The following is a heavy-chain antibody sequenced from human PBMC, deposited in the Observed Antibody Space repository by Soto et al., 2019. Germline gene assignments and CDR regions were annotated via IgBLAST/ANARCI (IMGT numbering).Heavy chain of an antibody. J-gene: IGHJ4*02. D-gene: IGHD6-19*01. CDR2: IHYSGST. CDR1: GGSVSSRNYY. CDR3: ARAPGIAVAADY. V-gene: IGHV4-31*03. Sequence: QVQLQESGPGLVKPSQTLSLTCTVSGGSVSSRNYYWNWIRQHPGRVLKWIGYIHYSGSTYYKPSLKSRLTISVDTSKNQFSLKLSSVTAADTAVYYCARAPGIAVAADYWGQGTLVTVSS.